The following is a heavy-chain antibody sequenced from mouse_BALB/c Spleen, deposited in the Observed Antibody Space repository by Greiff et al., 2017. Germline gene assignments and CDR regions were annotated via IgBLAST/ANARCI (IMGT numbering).Heavy chain of an antibody. D-gene: IGHD1-2*01. CDR2: INPSNGGT. CDR1: GYTFTSYY. CDR3: TRHGLLDY. Sequence: QVHVKQSGAELVKPGASVKLSCKASGYTFTSYYMYWVKQRPGQGLEWIGEINPSNGGTNFNEKFKSKATLTVDKSSSTAYMQLSSLTSEDSAVYYCTRHGLLDYWGQGTTLTVSS. J-gene: IGHJ2*01. V-gene: IGHV1S81*02.